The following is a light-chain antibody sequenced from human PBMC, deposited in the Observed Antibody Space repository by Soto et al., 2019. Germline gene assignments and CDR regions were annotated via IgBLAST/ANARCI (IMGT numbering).Light chain of an antibody. V-gene: IGKV1-39*01. CDR2: AAS. CDR3: QQTYDIPRT. CDR1: QNINSY. Sequence: DIQMTQSPSSLSASVGDRVTITCRASQNINSYLNWYQHKLGKAPNLLIYAASTLQSGVPSRFSGSGSGPEFTLTISNLQPEDFATHYCQQTYDIPRTFGQGTKVDIK. J-gene: IGKJ1*01.